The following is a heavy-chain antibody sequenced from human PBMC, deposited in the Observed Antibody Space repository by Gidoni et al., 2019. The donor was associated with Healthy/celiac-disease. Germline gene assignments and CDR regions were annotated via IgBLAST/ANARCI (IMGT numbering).Heavy chain of an antibody. CDR3: ARDRFTMVRGVAVWFDP. CDR2: ISYDGSNK. V-gene: IGHV3-30-3*01. J-gene: IGHJ5*02. Sequence: QVQLVESGGGVVQPGRSLRLSCAASGCTFRRYAMHWVRQDPGKGMEWVAVISYDGSNKYYADSVNGRFTISRDNSKNTLYLQMNSLRAEDTAVYYCARDRFTMVRGVAVWFDPWGQGTLVTVSS. CDR1: GCTFRRYA. D-gene: IGHD3-10*01.